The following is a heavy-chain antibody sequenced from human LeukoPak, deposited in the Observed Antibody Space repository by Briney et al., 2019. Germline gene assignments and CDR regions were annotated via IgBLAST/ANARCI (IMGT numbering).Heavy chain of an antibody. D-gene: IGHD3-10*01. V-gene: IGHV4-31*03. Sequence: NPSETLSLTCTVSGGSISSGGYYWSWIRQHPGKGLEWIGYIYYSGSTYYNPSLKSRATISVDTSKNQFSLKLSSVTAADTAVYYCARVSSWFGEFPQGFDPWGQGTLVTVSS. J-gene: IGHJ5*02. CDR2: IYYSGST. CDR1: GGSISSGGYY. CDR3: ARVSSWFGEFPQGFDP.